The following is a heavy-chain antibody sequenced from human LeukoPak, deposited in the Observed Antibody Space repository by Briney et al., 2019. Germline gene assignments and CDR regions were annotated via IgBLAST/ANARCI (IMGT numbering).Heavy chain of an antibody. D-gene: IGHD3-22*01. V-gene: IGHV1-46*01. CDR2: INPSGGST. CDR3: ARGTFLYYYDSSGYYREILAYYFDY. CDR1: GYTFTSYY. J-gene: IGHJ4*02. Sequence: ASVKVSCKASGYTFTSYYMHWVRQAPGQGLEWMGIINPSGGSTSYAQKFQGRVTMTRDTSTSTVYMELSSLRSEDTAVYYCARGTFLYYYDSSGYYREILAYYFDYWGQGTLVTVSS.